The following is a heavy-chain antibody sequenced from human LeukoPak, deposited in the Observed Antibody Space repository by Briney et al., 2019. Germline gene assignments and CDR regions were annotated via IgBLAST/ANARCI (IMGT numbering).Heavy chain of an antibody. V-gene: IGHV4-39*07. CDR3: ARGPLRYGHFDY. Sequence: SETLSLTCTVSGGSISGSGSYWGWIRQPPGKGLEWIGEINHSGSTNYNPSLKSRVTISVDTSKNQFSLKLSSVTAADTAVYYCARGPLRYGHFDYWGQGTLVTVSS. CDR1: GGSISGSGSY. D-gene: IGHD3-16*01. J-gene: IGHJ4*02. CDR2: INHSGST.